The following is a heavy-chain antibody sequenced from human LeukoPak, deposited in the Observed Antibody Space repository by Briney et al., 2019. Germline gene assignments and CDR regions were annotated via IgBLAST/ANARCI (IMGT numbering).Heavy chain of an antibody. V-gene: IGHV3-23*01. CDR3: AKVFVPHIIVVVVAATFDY. J-gene: IGHJ4*02. Sequence: GGSLRLSCAASGFTFSSYEMNWVRQAPGKGLEWVSAISGSGGSTYYADSVKGRFTISRDNSKNTLYLQMNSLRAEDTAVYYCAKVFVPHIIVVVVAATFDYWGQGTLVTVSS. CDR2: ISGSGGST. D-gene: IGHD2-15*01. CDR1: GFTFSSYE.